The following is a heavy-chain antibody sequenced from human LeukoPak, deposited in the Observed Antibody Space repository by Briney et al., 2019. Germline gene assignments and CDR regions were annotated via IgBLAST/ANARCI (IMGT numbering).Heavy chain of an antibody. J-gene: IGHJ4*02. CDR2: IHYSGST. Sequence: SETLSLTCTVSGGSISNYFWSWIRQPPGKGLEWIGYIHYSGSTNYNPSLKSRVTFSVDTSRNQFSLKLTSVTAADTAVYYCASRSSIWSGYQDTLYYFDSWGQGTLVTVSS. CDR3: ASRSSIWSGYQDTLYYFDS. CDR1: GGSISNYF. D-gene: IGHD3-3*01. V-gene: IGHV4-59*01.